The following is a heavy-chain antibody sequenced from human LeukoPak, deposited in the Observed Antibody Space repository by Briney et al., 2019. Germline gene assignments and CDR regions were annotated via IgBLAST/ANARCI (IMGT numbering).Heavy chain of an antibody. CDR3: ARTVPAAMGFWSGYSGAPNYYYYMDV. Sequence: SETLSLTCTVSGYSISSDYYWGWIRQPPGKGLEWIGSIYYSGSTYYNPSLKSRVTISVDTSKNQFSLKLSSVTAADTAVYYCARTVPAAMGFWSGYSGAPNYYYYMDVWGKGTTVTVSS. J-gene: IGHJ6*03. D-gene: IGHD3-3*01. V-gene: IGHV4-38-2*02. CDR2: IYYSGST. CDR1: GYSISSDYY.